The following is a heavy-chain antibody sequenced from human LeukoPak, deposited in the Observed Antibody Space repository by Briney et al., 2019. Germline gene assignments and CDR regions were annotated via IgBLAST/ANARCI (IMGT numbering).Heavy chain of an antibody. CDR2: ISSGSSYI. D-gene: IGHD2-15*01. CDR1: GFTFSSYS. J-gene: IGHJ4*02. Sequence: GGSLRLSCAASGFTFSSYSMHWVRQAPGKGLEWVSAISSGSSYIYYADSVKGRFTISRDNAKNSLYLQMNSLRAEDTAVYYCARAGGGGLGYFDYWGQGTLVTVSS. CDR3: ARAGGGGLGYFDY. V-gene: IGHV3-21*01.